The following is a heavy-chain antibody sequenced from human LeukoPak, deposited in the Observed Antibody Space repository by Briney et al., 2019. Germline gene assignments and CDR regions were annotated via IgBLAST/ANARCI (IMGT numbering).Heavy chain of an antibody. CDR1: GLTVSSSY. CDR2: IYSDGGT. Sequence: GGSLRLSCAASGLTVSSSYMSWVRQAPGKGLEWVSVIYSDGGTYYADSVKDRFTISRDNSKNTLYLQMNSLRAEDTALYYCARESSWSFDYWGQGSLVTVSS. V-gene: IGHV3-66*01. J-gene: IGHJ4*02. D-gene: IGHD6-13*01. CDR3: ARESSWSFDY.